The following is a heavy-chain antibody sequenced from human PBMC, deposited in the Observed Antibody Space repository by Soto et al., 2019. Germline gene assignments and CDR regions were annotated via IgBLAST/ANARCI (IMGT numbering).Heavy chain of an antibody. CDR3: ARPQRGDDVKNAFDL. CDR1: GYTFTSYA. D-gene: IGHD2-21*02. Sequence: GASVKVSCKASGYTFTSYAMHWVRQAPGQRLEWMGWINAGNGNTKYSQKFQGRVTITRDTSASTAYMELSSLRSDDTAVYYCARPQRGDDVKNAFDLWGQGTMVTVSS. J-gene: IGHJ3*01. CDR2: INAGNGNT. V-gene: IGHV1-3*01.